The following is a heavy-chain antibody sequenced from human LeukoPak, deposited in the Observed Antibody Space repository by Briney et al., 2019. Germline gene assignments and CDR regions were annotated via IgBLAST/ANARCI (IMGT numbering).Heavy chain of an antibody. CDR1: GYTFTGYY. D-gene: IGHD2-2*01. Sequence: ASVKVSCKASGYTFTGYYMHWVRQAPGQGLEWMGWINPNSGGTSYAQKFQGRVTMTRDTSISTAYMELSRLRSDDTAVYYCARDYQGGHYYYMDVWGKGTTVTVSS. CDR3: ARDYQGGHYYYMDV. J-gene: IGHJ6*03. V-gene: IGHV1-2*02. CDR2: INPNSGGT.